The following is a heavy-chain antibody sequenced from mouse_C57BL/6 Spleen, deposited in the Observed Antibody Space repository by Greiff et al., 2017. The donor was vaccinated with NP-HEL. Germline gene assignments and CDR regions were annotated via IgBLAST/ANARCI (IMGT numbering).Heavy chain of an antibody. J-gene: IGHJ2*01. D-gene: IGHD1-1*01. CDR1: GYTFTSYW. V-gene: IGHV1-7*01. Sequence: VKLQESGAELAKPGASVKLSCKASGYTFTSYWMHWVNQRPGQGLEWIGYINPSSGYTKYNQKFKDKATLTADKSSSTAYMQLSSLTYEDSAVYYCARYTTVVARYFDYWGQGTTLTVSS. CDR2: INPSSGYT. CDR3: ARYTTVVARYFDY.